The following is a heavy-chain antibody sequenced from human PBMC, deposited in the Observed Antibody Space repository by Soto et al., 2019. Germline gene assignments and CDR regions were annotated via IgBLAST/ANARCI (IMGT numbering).Heavy chain of an antibody. CDR3: AKVSRGGVVPAARY. V-gene: IGHV3-23*01. Sequence: EVQLLESGGGLVQPGGSLRLSCAASGFTFSSYGMSWVRQAPGKGLEWVSAVSSSGGTTNYAGSVKGRFTISRDNSKNSLYPQNNTLRAEDTAVYYCAKVSRGGVVPAARYWGQGALVTVSS. CDR2: VSSSGGTT. D-gene: IGHD2-2*01. J-gene: IGHJ4*01. CDR1: GFTFSSYG.